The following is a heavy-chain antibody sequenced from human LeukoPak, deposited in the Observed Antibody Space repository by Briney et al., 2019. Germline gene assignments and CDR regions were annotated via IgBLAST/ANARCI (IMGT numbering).Heavy chain of an antibody. D-gene: IGHD2-2*01. CDR2: INHSGST. Sequence: PSETLSLTCAVYGGSFSGYYWSWIRQPPGKGLEWIGEINHSGSTNYNPSLKSRVTISVDTSKNQFSLKLSSVTAADTAVYYCARDRKYCSSTSCPYYYYGMDVWGQGTTVTVSS. CDR1: GGSFSGYY. CDR3: ARDRKYCSSTSCPYYYYGMDV. V-gene: IGHV4-34*01. J-gene: IGHJ6*02.